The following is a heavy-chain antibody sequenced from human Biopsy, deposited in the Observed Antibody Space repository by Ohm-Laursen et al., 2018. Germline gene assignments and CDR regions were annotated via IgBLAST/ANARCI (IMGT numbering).Heavy chain of an antibody. CDR2: FAPENGKT. CDR3: AADINVWNVNY. D-gene: IGHD1-1*01. CDR1: GYTLTDLS. J-gene: IGHJ4*02. V-gene: IGHV1-24*01. Sequence: ASVTVSCQVSGYTLTDLSMHWVRQAPGKGLEWMGGFAPENGKTVYAQNFQARVSMTEDTSTDTAYMELRSLRSEDTAVYYCAADINVWNVNYWGQGTQVTVSS.